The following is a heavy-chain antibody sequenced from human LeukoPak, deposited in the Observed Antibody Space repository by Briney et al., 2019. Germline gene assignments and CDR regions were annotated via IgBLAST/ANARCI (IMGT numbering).Heavy chain of an antibody. CDR2: ISWDGGST. V-gene: IGHV3-43D*03. CDR3: ARDAYRDRYFDY. D-gene: IGHD4-11*01. Sequence: GGSLRLSFAASGFTFDDYAMHWVRQAPGKGLEWVSLISWDGGSTYYADSVKGRFTISRDNSKNSLYLQMNSLRAEDTAMYYCARDAYRDRYFDYWGQGTLVTVSS. CDR1: GFTFDDYA. J-gene: IGHJ4*02.